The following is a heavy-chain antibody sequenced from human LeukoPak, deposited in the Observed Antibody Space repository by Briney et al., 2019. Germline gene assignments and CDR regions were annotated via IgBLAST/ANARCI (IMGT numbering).Heavy chain of an antibody. Sequence: GGSLRLSCVVSGFALHTFAMSWVREAPGRGLEWVSAISDSGGRTYYADSVKGRFTISRDNSKNTLYLQMNSLRADDTAVYYCAKDRNLYYYDKSDWPSHYFDSWGQGTLVTVSS. D-gene: IGHD3-22*01. CDR2: ISDSGGRT. CDR3: AKDRNLYYYDKSDWPSHYFDS. CDR1: GFALHTFA. J-gene: IGHJ4*02. V-gene: IGHV3-23*01.